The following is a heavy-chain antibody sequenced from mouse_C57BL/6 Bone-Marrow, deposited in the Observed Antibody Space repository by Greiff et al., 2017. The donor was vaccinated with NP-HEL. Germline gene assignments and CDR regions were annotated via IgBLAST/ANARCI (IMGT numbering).Heavy chain of an antibody. CDR1: GYTFTSYG. Sequence: VQVVESGAELARPGASVKLSCKASGYTFTSYGISWVKQRTGQGLEWIGEIYPRSGNTYYNEKFKGKATLTADKSSSTAYMELRSLTSEDSAVYFCAVVATPYFDVWGTGTTVTVSS. CDR2: IYPRSGNT. J-gene: IGHJ1*03. V-gene: IGHV1-81*01. CDR3: AVVATPYFDV. D-gene: IGHD1-1*01.